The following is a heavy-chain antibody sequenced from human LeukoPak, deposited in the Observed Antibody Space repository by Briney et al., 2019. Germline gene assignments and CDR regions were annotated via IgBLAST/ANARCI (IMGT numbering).Heavy chain of an antibody. CDR3: AKAKRIAAAGSVFLFDY. D-gene: IGHD6-13*01. J-gene: IGHJ4*02. Sequence: GRSLRLSCAASGSTFSSYGMHWVRQAPGKGLEWVAVIWYDGSNKYYADSVKGRFTISRDNSKNTLYLQMNSLRAEDTAVYYCAKAKRIAAAGSVFLFDYWGQGTLVTVSS. V-gene: IGHV3-33*06. CDR1: GSTFSSYG. CDR2: IWYDGSNK.